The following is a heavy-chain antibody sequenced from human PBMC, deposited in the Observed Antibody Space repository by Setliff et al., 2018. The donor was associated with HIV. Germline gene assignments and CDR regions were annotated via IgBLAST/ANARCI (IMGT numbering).Heavy chain of an antibody. V-gene: IGHV3-23*01. CDR3: ARGPASGDYSYYFDY. CDR2: ISDSGGNT. Sequence: GGSLRLSCVASGFTFSTFAMHWVRQAPGKGLEWVSVISDSGGNTYHADSVQGRFTISRDNYKNTLYLQMNSLKTEDTAVYYCARGPASGDYSYYFDYWGQGTLVTVSS. J-gene: IGHJ4*02. CDR1: GFTFSTFA. D-gene: IGHD3-22*01.